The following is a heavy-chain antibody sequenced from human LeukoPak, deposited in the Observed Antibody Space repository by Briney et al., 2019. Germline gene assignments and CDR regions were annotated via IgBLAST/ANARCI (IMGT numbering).Heavy chain of an antibody. CDR3: ARAGFHYYDSSGQIDY. Sequence: SETLSLTCAVYGGSFSGYYWSWIRQPTGKGLEWIGEINHSGSTNYNPSLKSRVTISVDTSKNQFSLKLSSVTAADTAVYYCARAGFHYYDSSGQIDYWGQGTLVTVSS. J-gene: IGHJ4*02. CDR2: INHSGST. V-gene: IGHV4-34*01. D-gene: IGHD3-22*01. CDR1: GGSFSGYY.